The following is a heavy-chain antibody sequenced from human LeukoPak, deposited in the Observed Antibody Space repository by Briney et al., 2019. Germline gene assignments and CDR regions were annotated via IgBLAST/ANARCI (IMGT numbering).Heavy chain of an antibody. CDR3: ARYKSYGDYAFDI. D-gene: IGHD4-17*01. V-gene: IGHV4-39*01. J-gene: IGHJ3*02. CDR2: IYYSGST. Sequence: PSETLSLTCGVSGXSISTSTYYWGWIRQPPGEGLEWIGSIYYSGSTYYNPSLKSRVTISVDTSKNQFSLKLSSVTAADTAVYYCARYKSYGDYAFDIWGQETIVTVSS. CDR1: GXSISTSTYY.